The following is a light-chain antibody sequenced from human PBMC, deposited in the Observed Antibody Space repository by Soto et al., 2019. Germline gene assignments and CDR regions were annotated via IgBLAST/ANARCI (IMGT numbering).Light chain of an antibody. CDR3: QQYGSSPT. J-gene: IGKJ4*01. V-gene: IGKV3-20*01. CDR1: QSVSSSY. Sequence: EIVLTQSPATLSLSPGERATLSCRASQSVSSSYFAWYQQKPGQAPRLLIYGASSRATGIPDRFSGSGSGTDFTLTISRLEPEDFAVYYCQQYGSSPTFGGGTKVEIK. CDR2: GAS.